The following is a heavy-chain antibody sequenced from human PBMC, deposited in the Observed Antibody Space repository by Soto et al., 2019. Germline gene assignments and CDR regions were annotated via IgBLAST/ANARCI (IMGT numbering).Heavy chain of an antibody. D-gene: IGHD2-15*01. V-gene: IGHV5-51*01. CDR1: GYSFTSYW. J-gene: IGHJ6*03. CDR3: ARQRCSGGSRYYYYMDV. Sequence: PGESLKISCKGSGYSFTSYWIGWVRQMPGKGLEWMGIIYPGDSDTRYSPSFQGQVTISADKSISTAYLQWSSLKASDTAMYYCARQRCSGGSRYYYYMDVWGKGTTVTVSS. CDR2: IYPGDSDT.